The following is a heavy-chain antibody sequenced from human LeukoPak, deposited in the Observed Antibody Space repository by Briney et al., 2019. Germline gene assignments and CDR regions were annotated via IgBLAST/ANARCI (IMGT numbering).Heavy chain of an antibody. J-gene: IGHJ5*02. CDR2: IYYSGST. CDR1: GGSISSYY. CDR3: ARVGYSSSWYWFDP. Sequence: SETLSLTCTVSGGSISSYYWSWIRQPPGKGLEWIGYIYYSGSTNYNPSLKSRVTISVDTSKNQFSLKLSSVTAADTAVYYCARVGYSSSWYWFDPWGQGTLVSVSS. V-gene: IGHV4-59*01. D-gene: IGHD6-13*01.